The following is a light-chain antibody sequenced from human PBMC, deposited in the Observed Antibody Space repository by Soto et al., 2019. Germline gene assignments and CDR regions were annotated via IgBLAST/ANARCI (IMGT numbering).Light chain of an antibody. CDR1: QSLSFN. CDR2: AAS. Sequence: EIGMTQSPSTLSVCGVERATLSCRASQSLSFNLAWYQQKPGQAPRLLIYAASTRATGIPARFSGSGSGTEFTLTISSLQSEDFAVYYCQQYYRWPQTFGQGTKVDIK. J-gene: IGKJ1*01. CDR3: QQYYRWPQT. V-gene: IGKV3-15*01.